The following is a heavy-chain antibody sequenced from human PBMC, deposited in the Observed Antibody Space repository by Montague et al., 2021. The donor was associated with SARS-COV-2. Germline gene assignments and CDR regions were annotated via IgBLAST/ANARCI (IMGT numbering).Heavy chain of an antibody. D-gene: IGHD2-2*01. CDR3: ARDMVVPAATEPFDY. Sequence: SLRLSCAASGFTFSSYWMSWVRQAPGKGLEWVANIKQDGSEKYYVGSVKGRFTISRDNAKNSLYMQMNSLRAEDTAVYYCARDMVVPAATEPFDYWGQGTLVTVSS. J-gene: IGHJ4*02. CDR2: IKQDGSEK. CDR1: GFTFSSYW. V-gene: IGHV3-7*05.